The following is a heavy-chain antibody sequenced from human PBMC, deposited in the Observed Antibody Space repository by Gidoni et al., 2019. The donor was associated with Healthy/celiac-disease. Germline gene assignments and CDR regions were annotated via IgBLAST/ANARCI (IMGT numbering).Heavy chain of an antibody. CDR1: GGSISRSCYY. J-gene: IGHJ4*02. CDR3: ASVIAAAGVDYFDY. Sequence: QLQLQESGPGLVKPSETLSLTCTVSGGSISRSCYYWGWIRQPPGKGLEWIGSIYYSGSTYYNPSLKSRVTISVDTSKNQFSLKLSSVTAADTAVYYCASVIAAAGVDYFDYWGQGTLVTVSS. D-gene: IGHD6-13*01. CDR2: IYYSGST. V-gene: IGHV4-39*01.